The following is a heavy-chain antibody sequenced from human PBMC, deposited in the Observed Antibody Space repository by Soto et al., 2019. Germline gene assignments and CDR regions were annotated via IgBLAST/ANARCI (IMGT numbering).Heavy chain of an antibody. V-gene: IGHV1-69*12. CDR2: IIPLFRTP. CDR1: GGTFDRYA. J-gene: IGHJ6*02. Sequence: QAQLVQSEAEVKEPGSSVKVSCKASGGTFDRYAISWLRQAPGQGLEWMGGIIPLFRTPDYAQKFQGRVTVTAEESTRTAYVELSSLQSEDTAVYYCAGDHDRLHLGGNYDYILDVWGQGTTITVSS. CDR3: AGDHDRLHLGGNYDYILDV. D-gene: IGHD1-7*01.